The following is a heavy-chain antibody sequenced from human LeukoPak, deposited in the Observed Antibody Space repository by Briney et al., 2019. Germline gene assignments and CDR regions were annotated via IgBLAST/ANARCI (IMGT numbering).Heavy chain of an antibody. CDR2: INHSGST. CDR1: GRSIIIYY. V-gene: IGHV4-34*01. CDR3: ARHHPGQWVVRKQWFDP. D-gene: IGHD6-19*01. Sequence: SETLSLTYPVSGRSIIIYYWSWIRQPPGKGLEWTGEINHSGSTNYNPSLKSRVTISVNTPKTQFSLKLSSLTAANPAVFSWARHHPGQWVVRKQWFDPWGKGTLVTVSS. J-gene: IGHJ5*02.